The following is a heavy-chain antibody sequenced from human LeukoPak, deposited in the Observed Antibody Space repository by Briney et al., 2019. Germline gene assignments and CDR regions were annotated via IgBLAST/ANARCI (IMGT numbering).Heavy chain of an antibody. CDR2: IYSGGST. CDR3: ARHDWFDP. D-gene: IGHD3-3*01. V-gene: IGHV3-53*01. Sequence: EPGGSLRLSCAASGFTVSGDYMSWVRQAPGKGLEWVSVIYSGGSTYYADSVKGRFTISRDNSKNTLYLQMNSLRAGDTAVYYCARHDWFDPWGQGTLVTVSS. J-gene: IGHJ5*02. CDR1: GFTVSGDY.